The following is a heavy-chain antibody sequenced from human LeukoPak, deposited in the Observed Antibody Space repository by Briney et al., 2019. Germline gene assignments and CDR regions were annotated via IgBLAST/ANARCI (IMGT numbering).Heavy chain of an antibody. Sequence: GGSLRLSCVASGFTFSSYAMGWVRQAPGKGLEWVSAISGSGGSTYYADSVKGRFTISRDNSKNTLYLQMNSLRAEDTAVYYCAPYSGYDAGDYYFDYWGQGTLVTVSS. V-gene: IGHV3-23*01. CDR3: APYSGYDAGDYYFDY. CDR1: GFTFSSYA. CDR2: ISGSGGST. D-gene: IGHD5-12*01. J-gene: IGHJ4*02.